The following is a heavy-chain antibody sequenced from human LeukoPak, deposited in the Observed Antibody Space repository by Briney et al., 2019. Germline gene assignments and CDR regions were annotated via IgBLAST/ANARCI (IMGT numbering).Heavy chain of an antibody. CDR1: GFTFSGYG. Sequence: GGSLRLSCAASGFTFSGYGMHWVRQAPGKGLEWVAFIRYDGSDKYYADSVKGRFTISRDNSKNTLYLQMNSLRAEDTAVYYCAKETYYYDSSSYYQPFDYWGQGTLVTVSS. CDR3: AKETYYYDSSSYYQPFDY. D-gene: IGHD3-22*01. CDR2: IRYDGSDK. V-gene: IGHV3-30*02. J-gene: IGHJ4*02.